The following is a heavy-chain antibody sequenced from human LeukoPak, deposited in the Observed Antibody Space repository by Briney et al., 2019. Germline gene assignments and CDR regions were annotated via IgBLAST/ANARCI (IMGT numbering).Heavy chain of an antibody. V-gene: IGHV3-21*01. CDR3: ARDTPYYYGMDV. J-gene: IGHJ6*04. Sequence: PGGSLRLSCAASGFTFSSYSMNWVRPAPGKGLEWVSSISSSSSYINYADSVKGRFTISRDNAKNSLYLQMNSLRAEDTAVYYCARDTPYYYGMDVWGKGTTVTVSA. CDR2: ISSSSSYI. CDR1: GFTFSSYS.